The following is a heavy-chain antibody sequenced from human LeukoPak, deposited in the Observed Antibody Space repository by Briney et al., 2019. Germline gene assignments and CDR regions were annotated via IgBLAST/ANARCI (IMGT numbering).Heavy chain of an antibody. CDR2: ISYDGSNK. V-gene: IGHV3-30*18. Sequence: GGSLRLSCAASGFTFSSYGMHWVRQAPGKGLEWVAVISYDGSNKYYADSVKGRFTISRDNSKNTLYLQMNSLRAEGTAVYYCAKSPNLGYCSSTSCYPFDYWGQGTLVTVSS. CDR1: GFTFSSYG. J-gene: IGHJ4*02. CDR3: AKSPNLGYCSSTSCYPFDY. D-gene: IGHD2-2*01.